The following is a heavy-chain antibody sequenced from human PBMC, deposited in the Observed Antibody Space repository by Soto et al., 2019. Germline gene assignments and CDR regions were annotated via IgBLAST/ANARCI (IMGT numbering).Heavy chain of an antibody. J-gene: IGHJ4*02. D-gene: IGHD1-1*01. V-gene: IGHV1-69*02. CDR1: GCTFSSYT. Sequence: QVQLVQSGAEVKKPGSSVQVSCNASGCTFSSYTISCVRQAPGQGLEWMGRIIPILGIANYAQRFQGRVTITADKSTSTAYMELSSLRSEDTAVYYCARSVQSYYFDYWRQGTLVTVSS. CDR2: IIPILGIA. CDR3: ARSVQSYYFDY.